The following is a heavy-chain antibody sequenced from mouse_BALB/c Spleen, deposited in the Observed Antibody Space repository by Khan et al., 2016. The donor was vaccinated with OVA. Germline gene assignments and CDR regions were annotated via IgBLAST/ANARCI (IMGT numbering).Heavy chain of an antibody. J-gene: IGHJ4*01. CDR3: ARYGSRYNYAMDY. CDR1: GYSITSDYA. Sequence: DVQLQESGPGLVKPSQSLSLTCTVTGYSITSDYAWNWIRQFPGNKLEWMGYISSSGSTNYNPALNSRISITRDTSKKQFFLQLNSVTTEDTATYYCARYGSRYNYAMDYWGQGTSVTVSS. CDR2: ISSSGST. V-gene: IGHV3-2*02. D-gene: IGHD2-2*01.